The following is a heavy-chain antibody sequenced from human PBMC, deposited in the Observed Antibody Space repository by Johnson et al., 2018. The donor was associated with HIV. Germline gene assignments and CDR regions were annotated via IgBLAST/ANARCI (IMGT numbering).Heavy chain of an antibody. D-gene: IGHD5-18*01. Sequence: QVQLVESGGGLVKPGGSLRLSCAGSGFTFSDHYMSWVRQAPGKGLEWVAFISNDGNNRYYTDSVKGRSTISRDNSKDMLYLQMNSLRAEDMAVYYCAKGRYGGAFDIWGQGTMVTVSS. CDR2: ISNDGNNR. J-gene: IGHJ3*02. CDR1: GFTFSDHY. V-gene: IGHV3-30*18. CDR3: AKGRYGGAFDI.